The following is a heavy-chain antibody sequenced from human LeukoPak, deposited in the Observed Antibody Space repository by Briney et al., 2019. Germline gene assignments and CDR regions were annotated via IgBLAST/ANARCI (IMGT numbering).Heavy chain of an antibody. V-gene: IGHV3-74*01. D-gene: IGHD2/OR15-2a*01. J-gene: IGHJ6*03. CDR1: GFSFSSYW. CDR3: ARVAVIYYYYMEV. CDR2: INTDGRTT. Sequence: GGSLRLSCAASGFSFSSYWMNWVRQAPGKGLVWVAHINTDGRTTTYADSVKGRFTVARDNAKNTLYLEMNRLRAEDTAVYYCARVAVIYYYYMEVWGKGTTVTVSS.